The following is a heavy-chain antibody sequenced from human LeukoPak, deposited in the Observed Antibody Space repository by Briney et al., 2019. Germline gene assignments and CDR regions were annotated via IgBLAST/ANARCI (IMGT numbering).Heavy chain of an antibody. J-gene: IGHJ4*02. CDR2: IYYSGST. Sequence: SETLSLTRTVSGGSISSYYWSWIRQPPGKGLEWIGYIYYSGSTNYNPSLKSRVTISVDTSKNQFSLKLSSVTAADTAVYYCAAMATIGFAYWGQGTLVTVSS. V-gene: IGHV4-59*01. CDR1: GGSISSYY. D-gene: IGHD5-24*01. CDR3: AAMATIGFAY.